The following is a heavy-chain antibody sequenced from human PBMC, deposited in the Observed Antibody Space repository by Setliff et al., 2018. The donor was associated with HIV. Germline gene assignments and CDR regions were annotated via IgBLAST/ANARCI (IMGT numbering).Heavy chain of an antibody. Sequence: GGSLRLSCVASGFTFSNAWMKWVRQAPGKGLEWVGRIKSKSDGGAVHYAAPVKGRFTISRDDSQDTLYLEMNSLTNEDTAMYYCTTYSSVYYHSDCWGQGTLVTVSS. CDR2: IKSKSDGGAV. J-gene: IGHJ4*02. CDR3: TTYSSVYYHSDC. D-gene: IGHD3-22*01. CDR1: GFTFSNAW. V-gene: IGHV3-15*01.